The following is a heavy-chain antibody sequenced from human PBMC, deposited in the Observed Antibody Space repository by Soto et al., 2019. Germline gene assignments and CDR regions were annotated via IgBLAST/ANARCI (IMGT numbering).Heavy chain of an antibody. CDR2: MNPNSGNT. D-gene: IGHD6-19*01. CDR3: ARGPDIAVAGMGKEDFT. J-gene: IGHJ5*02. CDR1: GYTFTSYD. Sequence: QVQLVQSGAEVKKPGASVKVSCKASGYTFTSYDINWVRQATGQGLEWMGWMNPNSGNTGYAQKFQGRVTMTRNTSISPAYMELSSLRSEDTAVYYCARGPDIAVAGMGKEDFTWGQGTLVTVSS. V-gene: IGHV1-8*01.